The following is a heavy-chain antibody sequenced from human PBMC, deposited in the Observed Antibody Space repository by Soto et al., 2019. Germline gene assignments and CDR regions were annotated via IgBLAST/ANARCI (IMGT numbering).Heavy chain of an antibody. D-gene: IGHD6-19*01. Sequence: PGGSLRLSCAASGFRFSSYAMSWVRQAPGKGLDWVSVISATGGSTFYADSVKGRFTISTDNSKNTMYLQMNSLKTEDTAEYYCAKGAAGPYYYYGMDVWGQGTTVTVS. CDR1: GFRFSSYA. CDR2: ISATGGST. J-gene: IGHJ6*02. V-gene: IGHV3-23*01. CDR3: AKGAAGPYYYYGMDV.